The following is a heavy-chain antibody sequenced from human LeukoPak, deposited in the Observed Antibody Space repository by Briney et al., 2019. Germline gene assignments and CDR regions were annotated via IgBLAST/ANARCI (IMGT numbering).Heavy chain of an antibody. CDR1: GFTFSSYA. CDR3: AKGSTTSRPYYFDY. CDR2: ISSSGGST. V-gene: IGHV3-23*01. D-gene: IGHD2-2*01. J-gene: IGHJ4*02. Sequence: GGSLRLPCAASGFTFSSYAMSWVRQAPGEGLEWVSAISSSGGSTYHAESVKGRFTISRDNSKNTLYLQMNSLRAEDTAVYCCAKGSTTSRPYYFDYWGQGTLVTVSS.